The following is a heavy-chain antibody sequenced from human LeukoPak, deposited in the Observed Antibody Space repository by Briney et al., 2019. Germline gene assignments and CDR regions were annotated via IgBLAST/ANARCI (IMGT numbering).Heavy chain of an antibody. CDR2: INPNSGGT. V-gene: IGHV1-2*02. J-gene: IGHJ4*02. CDR1: GYTFTGYY. D-gene: IGHD1-26*01. CDR3: ARVLGSYVSCLCY. Sequence: ASVKVSCKASGYTFTGYYMHWVRQAPGQGLEWMGWINPNSGGTNYAQKFQGRVTMTRDTSISTAYMELSRLRSDDTAVYYCARVLGSYVSCLCYWGQGTLVTVSS.